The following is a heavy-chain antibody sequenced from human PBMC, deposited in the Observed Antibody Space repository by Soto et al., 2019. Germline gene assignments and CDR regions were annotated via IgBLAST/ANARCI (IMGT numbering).Heavy chain of an antibody. CDR2: TYYRSKWYN. J-gene: IGHJ6*02. V-gene: IGHV6-1*01. CDR3: ARGGCSSNSCYPLYGMDV. Sequence: SQTLSLTCAISGDSVSSNSAAWNWIRQSPSRGLEWLGRTYYRSKWYNDYAVSVKSRITINPDTSKNQFSLQLNSVTPEDTAVYYCARGGCSSNSCYPLYGMDVWGQGTTVTVSS. CDR1: GDSVSSNSAA. D-gene: IGHD2-2*01.